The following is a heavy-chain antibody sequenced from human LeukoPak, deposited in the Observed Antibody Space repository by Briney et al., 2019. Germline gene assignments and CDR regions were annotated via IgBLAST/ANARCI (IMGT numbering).Heavy chain of an antibody. CDR2: IRYDGSNK. CDR1: GFTFSSYG. V-gene: IGHV3-30*02. J-gene: IGHJ3*02. Sequence: GGSLRLSCAASGFTFSSYGMHWVRQAPGRGREGVAFIRYDGSNKYSADSVKGRFTISRDNSKNMLYLQMNSLRAEDTAVYYCAKDIPLTQRRPTPDFDIWGQGTMVTVSS. CDR3: AKDIPLTQRRPTPDFDI.